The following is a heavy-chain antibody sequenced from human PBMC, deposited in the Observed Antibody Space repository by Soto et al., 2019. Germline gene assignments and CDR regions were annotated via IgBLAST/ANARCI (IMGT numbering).Heavy chain of an antibody. CDR3: VRGNTGYGNFDS. CDR2: MFTDVSTT. J-gene: IGHJ4*02. CDR1: GCSFSGFW. Sequence: GAVSLSCAGSGCSFSGFWMHWVRQAPGKGLVWVSRMFTDVSTTYYADSVKGRFTISRDNAKSTLYLQMNSLRDEDTAVYYCVRGNTGYGNFDSWGQGTLVTVSS. V-gene: IGHV3-74*01. D-gene: IGHD5-12*01.